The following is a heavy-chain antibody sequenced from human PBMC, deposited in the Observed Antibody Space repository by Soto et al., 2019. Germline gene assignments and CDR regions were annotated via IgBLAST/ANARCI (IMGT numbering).Heavy chain of an antibody. CDR3: ARAGGGIAAAGTFDY. Sequence: QVQLVQSGAEVKKPGSSVKVSCKASGGTFSSYAISWVRQAPGQGLEWMGGIIPIFGTANYAQKFQGRVTITADKSTSPAYMELSSLRSEDTAVYYGARAGGGIAAAGTFDYWGQGTLVTVSS. CDR2: IIPIFGTA. D-gene: IGHD6-13*01. J-gene: IGHJ4*02. V-gene: IGHV1-69*06. CDR1: GGTFSSYA.